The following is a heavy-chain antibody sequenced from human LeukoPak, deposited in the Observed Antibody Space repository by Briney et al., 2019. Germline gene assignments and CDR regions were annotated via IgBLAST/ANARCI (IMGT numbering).Heavy chain of an antibody. J-gene: IGHJ3*02. Sequence: GGSLRLSCAASGFTFSSYSMNWVRQAPGKGLEWVSSISSSSSYIYYADSVKGRFTISRDNAKNSLYLQMNSLRAEDTAVYYCARDTARYYYDSSGYYSPPIPDVFDIWGQGTMVTVSS. CDR2: ISSSSSYI. CDR1: GFTFSSYS. D-gene: IGHD3-22*01. CDR3: ARDTARYYYDSSGYYSPPIPDVFDI. V-gene: IGHV3-21*01.